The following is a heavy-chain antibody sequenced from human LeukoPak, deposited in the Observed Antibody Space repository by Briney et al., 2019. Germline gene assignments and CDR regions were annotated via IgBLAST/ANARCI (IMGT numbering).Heavy chain of an antibody. CDR3: ARRSDSGSDDGEDYFDY. J-gene: IGHJ4*02. V-gene: IGHV4-39*01. CDR2: IYYDGST. Sequence: SETLSLACTVSGGSINSSTFYWGWIRQPPGKGLEWIGSIYYDGSTYYNPSLKSRVTISVDTSKNQFSLKLTPVTAADTAVYFCARRSDSGSDDGEDYFDYWGQGTLVTVSS. D-gene: IGHD1-26*01. CDR1: GGSINSSTFY.